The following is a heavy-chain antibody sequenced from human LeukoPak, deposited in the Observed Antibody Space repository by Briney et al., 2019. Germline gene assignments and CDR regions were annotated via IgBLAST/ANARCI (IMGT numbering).Heavy chain of an antibody. V-gene: IGHV3-23*01. CDR1: GFTFSSYA. CDR3: AKQGVRLPYGMDV. Sequence: QAGGSLRLSFAASGFTFSSYAMSWVRQAPGKGLEWVSAISGSGGSTYYADSVKGRFTISRDNSKNTLYLQMNSLRAEDTAVYYCAKQGVRLPYGMDVWGQGTTVTVSS. J-gene: IGHJ6*02. D-gene: IGHD3-10*01. CDR2: ISGSGGST.